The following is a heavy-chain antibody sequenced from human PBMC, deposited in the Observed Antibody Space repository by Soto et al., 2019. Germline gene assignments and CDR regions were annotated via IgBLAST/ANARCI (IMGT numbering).Heavy chain of an antibody. J-gene: IGHJ4*02. Sequence: QLQLVESGGGVVQPGTSLRLSCAASGFRFKSFVMHWVRQAPGKGLDWVAFTSYDGNNKDYGDSVKGRFTVSRDNSQNTLPLQMDCLRPEDTALYYCARWGTTGGFDLWGQGTLVSVSS. V-gene: IGHV3-30*19. CDR1: GFRFKSFV. CDR3: ARWGTTGGFDL. CDR2: TSYDGNNK. D-gene: IGHD3-16*01.